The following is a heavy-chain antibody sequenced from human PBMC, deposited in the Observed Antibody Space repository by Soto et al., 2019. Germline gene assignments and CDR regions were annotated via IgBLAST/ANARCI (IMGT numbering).Heavy chain of an antibody. D-gene: IGHD6-13*01. Sequence: ASVKVSCKASGYTFRNFGISWVRQAPGQGLEWMGWISAYNANANYAQKFQGRVTITADESTSTAYMELSSLRSEDTAVYYCARAGIAAAGPNDYWGQGTLVTVSS. V-gene: IGHV1-18*01. J-gene: IGHJ4*02. CDR3: ARAGIAAAGPNDY. CDR2: ISAYNANA. CDR1: GYTFRNFG.